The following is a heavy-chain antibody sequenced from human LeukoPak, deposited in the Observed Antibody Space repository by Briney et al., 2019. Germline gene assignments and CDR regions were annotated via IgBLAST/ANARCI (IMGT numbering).Heavy chain of an antibody. D-gene: IGHD4-23*01. Sequence: ASVKLSCKASGYTFSIYGFSWVRQPPGQGLEWMGWISVYNGNTNYAQKFQGRVTMTTDTSTSTAHMELRSLRSDDTAVYYCARQGYSGHSQGAADYWGQGTLVTVSS. CDR2: ISVYNGNT. J-gene: IGHJ4*02. CDR3: ARQGYSGHSQGAADY. CDR1: GYTFSIYG. V-gene: IGHV1-18*01.